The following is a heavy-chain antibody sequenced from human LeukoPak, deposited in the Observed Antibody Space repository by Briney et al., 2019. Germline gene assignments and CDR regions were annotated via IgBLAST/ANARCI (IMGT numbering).Heavy chain of an antibody. CDR3: ARDHIASGLDY. Sequence: SETLSLTCTVSGGSISSSYWSWIRQPPGKGLEWIGYIYYSGSTNYNPSLKSRVTISVDTSKNQFSLKLSSVTAADTAVYYCARDHIASGLDYWGQGTLVTVSS. CDR2: IYYSGST. V-gene: IGHV4-59*01. D-gene: IGHD6-19*01. J-gene: IGHJ4*02. CDR1: GGSISSSY.